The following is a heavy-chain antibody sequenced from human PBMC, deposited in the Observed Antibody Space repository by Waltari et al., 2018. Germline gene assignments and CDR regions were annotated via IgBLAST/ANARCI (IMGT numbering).Heavy chain of an antibody. J-gene: IGHJ4*02. CDR1: GGSISSSSYY. Sequence: QLQLQESGPGLVKPSETLSLTCTVSGGSISSSSYYWGWIRQPPGKGLEWIGSIYYSGSTYYNPSLKSRVTISVDTSKNQFSLKLSSVTAADTAVYYCARTYSSGWYPYHFDYWGQGTLVTVSS. CDR3: ARTYSSGWYPYHFDY. D-gene: IGHD6-19*01. V-gene: IGHV4-39*01. CDR2: IYYSGST.